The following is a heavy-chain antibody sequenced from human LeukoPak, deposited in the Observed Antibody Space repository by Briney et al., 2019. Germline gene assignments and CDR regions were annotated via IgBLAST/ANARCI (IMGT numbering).Heavy chain of an antibody. V-gene: IGHV3-30*02. CDR3: AKDYVEFIAAADFDY. CDR1: GFTFSSYG. Sequence: GGSLRLSCAASGFTFSSYGMHWVRQAPGKGLEWVAFIRYDGSIKYYADSVKGRFTISRDNSKNTLYLQMNSLRAEDTAVYYCAKDYVEFIAAADFDYWGQGTLVTVSS. J-gene: IGHJ4*02. D-gene: IGHD6-13*01. CDR2: IRYDGSIK.